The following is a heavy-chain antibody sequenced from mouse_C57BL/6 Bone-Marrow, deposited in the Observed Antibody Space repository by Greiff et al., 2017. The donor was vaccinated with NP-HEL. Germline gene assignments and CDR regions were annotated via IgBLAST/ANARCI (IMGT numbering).Heavy chain of an antibody. V-gene: IGHV5-12*01. J-gene: IGHJ1*03. CDR2: ISNGGGST. CDR1: GFTFSDYY. CDR3: ARHNYDYDHWYFDV. Sequence: EVMLVESGGGLVQPGGSLKLSCAASGFTFSDYYMYWVRQTPEKRLEWVAYISNGGGSTYYPDTVKGRFTISRDNAKNTLYLQMSRLKSEDTAMYYCARHNYDYDHWYFDVWGTGTTVTVSS. D-gene: IGHD2-4*01.